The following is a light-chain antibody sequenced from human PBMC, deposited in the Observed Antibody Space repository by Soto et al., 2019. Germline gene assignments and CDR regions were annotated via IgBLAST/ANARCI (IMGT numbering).Light chain of an antibody. V-gene: IGLV2-11*01. Sequence: HSALTQPRSVSGSPGQSVTISCTGTSSDVGTYNYVSWYQQHPGKAPKVMIYDVSERPSGVPDRFSGSKSGNTASLTISGLQAEDEADYYCCSYAGSPRYVFGTGTTLTVL. CDR2: DVS. J-gene: IGLJ1*01. CDR3: CSYAGSPRYV. CDR1: SSDVGTYNY.